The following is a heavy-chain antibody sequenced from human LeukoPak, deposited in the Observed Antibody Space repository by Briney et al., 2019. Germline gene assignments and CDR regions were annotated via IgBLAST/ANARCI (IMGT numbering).Heavy chain of an antibody. D-gene: IGHD1-26*01. V-gene: IGHV1-69*13. Sequence: SVKVSCKASGGTFSSYAISWVRQAPGQGLEWMGGIIPIFGTANYAQKFQGRVTAYMELSSLRSEDTAVYYCARGSQWELLVDLDYWGQGTLVTVSS. CDR2: IIPIFGTA. J-gene: IGHJ4*02. CDR3: ARGSQWELLVDLDY. CDR1: GGTFSSYA.